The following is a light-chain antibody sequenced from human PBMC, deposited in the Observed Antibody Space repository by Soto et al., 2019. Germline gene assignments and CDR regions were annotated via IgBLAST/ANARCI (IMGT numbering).Light chain of an antibody. CDR2: EVS. V-gene: IGLV2-14*01. Sequence: QSALTQPASVSGSPGQSLTISCTGTSSDVGGYNYVSWYQQHPGKAPNLMIYEVSNRPSGISNRFSGSKSGNTASLTISGLQAEDEADYYCSSYTSSSIDYVFGTRTKLTVL. J-gene: IGLJ1*01. CDR3: SSYTSSSIDYV. CDR1: SSDVGGYNY.